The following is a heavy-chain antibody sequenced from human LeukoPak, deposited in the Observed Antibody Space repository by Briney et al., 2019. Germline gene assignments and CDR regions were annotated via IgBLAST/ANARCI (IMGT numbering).Heavy chain of an antibody. Sequence: TGGSLRLSCAASGFTFSSYAMSWVRQAPGKGLEWVPAISGSGGSTYYADSVKGRFTISRDNSKNTLYLQMNSLRAEDTAVYYCAKDNIKQLAPINFDYWGQGTLVTVSS. V-gene: IGHV3-23*01. CDR2: ISGSGGST. J-gene: IGHJ4*02. CDR3: AKDNIKQLAPINFDY. CDR1: GFTFSSYA. D-gene: IGHD6-13*01.